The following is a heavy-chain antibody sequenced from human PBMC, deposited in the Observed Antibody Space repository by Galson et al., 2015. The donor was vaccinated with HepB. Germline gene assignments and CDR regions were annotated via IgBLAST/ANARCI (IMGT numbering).Heavy chain of an antibody. D-gene: IGHD2-2*01. J-gene: IGHJ5*02. CDR1: GFTFSSYA. Sequence: SLRLSCAASGFTFSSYAMNWVRQAPGKGLEWVAVTSYDGSNENYADSVKGRFTISRDNSKNTLYLQMNSLTTEDTAVYYCARAQYCSSISCPIWFDPWGQGTLVSVSS. CDR2: TSYDGSNE. CDR3: ARAQYCSSISCPIWFDP. V-gene: IGHV3-30*04.